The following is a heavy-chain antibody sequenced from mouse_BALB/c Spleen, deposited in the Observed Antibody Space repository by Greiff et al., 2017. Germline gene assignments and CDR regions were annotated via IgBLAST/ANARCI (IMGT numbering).Heavy chain of an antibody. CDR3: ARGDPYYGSRFDY. CDR2: ISYDGSN. D-gene: IGHD1-1*01. V-gene: IGHV3-6*02. Sequence: EVKLMESGPGLVKPSQSLSLTCSVTGYSITSGYYWNWIRQFPGNKLEWMGYISYDGSNNYNPSLKNRISITRDTSKNQFFLKLNSVTTEDTATYYCARGDPYYGSRFDYWGQGTTLTVSS. J-gene: IGHJ2*01. CDR1: GYSITSGYY.